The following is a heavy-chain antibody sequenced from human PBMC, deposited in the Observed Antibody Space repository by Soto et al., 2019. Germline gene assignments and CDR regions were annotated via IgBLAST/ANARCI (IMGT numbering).Heavy chain of an antibody. CDR2: ISGSGSIT. Sequence: VQLLESGGGLVQPGGSLRLSCAASGFTFSTYGMSWGRQAPGKGLEWVSSISGSGSITFYADSVKGRFTISRDNSKDRLFLQMNSLRAEDTALYYCAKNLAGVAYYGMDVWGQGTTVTVSS. CDR1: GFTFSTYG. V-gene: IGHV3-23*01. D-gene: IGHD6-19*01. CDR3: AKNLAGVAYYGMDV. J-gene: IGHJ6*02.